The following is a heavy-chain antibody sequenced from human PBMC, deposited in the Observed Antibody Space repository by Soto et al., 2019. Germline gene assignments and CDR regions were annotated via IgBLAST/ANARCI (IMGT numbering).Heavy chain of an antibody. CDR1: GYTFTSYG. V-gene: IGHV1-18*01. J-gene: IGHJ4*02. D-gene: IGHD2-21*02. Sequence: QVQLVQSGAEVKKPGASVKVSCKASGYTFTSYGISWVRQAPGQGLEWMGWISAYNGNTNYAQKLQGRVTMTTDTSTSTAYMELRSLRSDDTAVYYCARGGGELWVYCGGDCYSPFDYWGQGTLVTVSS. CDR2: ISAYNGNT. CDR3: ARGGGELWVYCGGDCYSPFDY.